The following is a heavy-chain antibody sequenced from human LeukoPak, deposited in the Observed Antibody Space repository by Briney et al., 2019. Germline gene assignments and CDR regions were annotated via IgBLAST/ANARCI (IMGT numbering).Heavy chain of an antibody. CDR1: GCSFTNYW. J-gene: IGHJ4*02. V-gene: IGHV5-10-1*01. CDR2: IDPSDSYT. Sequence: GEAPRISCKGAGCSFTNYWISWGRQMPGKGGEGMGMIDPSDSYTNYSPSFQGHVIISADKSISTAYLQWSRVKASDTAMYYCASDRSSKWYFDYWGPGTLVPVSS. CDR3: ASDRSSKWYFDY. D-gene: IGHD2-15*01.